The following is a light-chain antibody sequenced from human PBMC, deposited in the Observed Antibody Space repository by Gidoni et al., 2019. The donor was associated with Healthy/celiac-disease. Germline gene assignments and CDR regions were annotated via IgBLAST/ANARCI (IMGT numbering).Light chain of an antibody. CDR1: SLRSYY. CDR2: GKN. CDR3: NSRDSSGNHVV. J-gene: IGLJ2*01. Sequence: SSERTQDPAVSVALGQTVRITCQGDSLRSYYASWYQQKPGQAPVLVIYGKNNRPSGIPDRFSGSSSGNTASLTITGAQAEDEADYYCNSRDSSGNHVVFGGGTKLTVL. V-gene: IGLV3-19*01.